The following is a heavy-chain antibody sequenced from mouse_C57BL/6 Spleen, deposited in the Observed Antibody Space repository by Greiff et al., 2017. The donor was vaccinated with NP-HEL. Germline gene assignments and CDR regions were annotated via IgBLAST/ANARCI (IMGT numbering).Heavy chain of an antibody. CDR1: GYTFTSYW. V-gene: IGHV1-59*01. CDR2: IDPSDSYT. Sequence: QVQLQQPGAELVRPGTSVKLSCKASGYTFTSYWMHWVKQRPGQGLEWIGVIDPSDSYTNYNQKFKGKATLTVDTSSSTAYMQLSSLTSEDSAVYYCARDCRGGYYAMDYWGQGTSVTVSS. CDR3: ARDCRGGYYAMDY. D-gene: IGHD3-3*01. J-gene: IGHJ4*01.